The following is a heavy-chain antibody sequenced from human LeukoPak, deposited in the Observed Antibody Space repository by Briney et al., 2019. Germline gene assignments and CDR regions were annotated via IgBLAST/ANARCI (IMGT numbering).Heavy chain of an antibody. J-gene: IGHJ3*02. CDR1: GFTFNNFA. V-gene: IGHV3-69-1*01. CDR3: ARGASVVAGSDNAFDI. Sequence: GGSLRLSCAASGFTFNNFAMSWVRQAPGKGLEWVSQISISGTYYADSVKGRFTISRDNARKSLYLQMNSLRADDTAVYYCARGASVVAGSDNAFDIWGQGTMVTVSS. CDR2: ISISGT. D-gene: IGHD6-19*01.